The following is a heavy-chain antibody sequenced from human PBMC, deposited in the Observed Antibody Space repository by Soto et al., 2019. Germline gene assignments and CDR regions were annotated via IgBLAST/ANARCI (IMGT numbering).Heavy chain of an antibody. CDR2: IIPIFGTA. D-gene: IGHD2-15*01. CDR3: ARDQKRGVVADTGWDWFDP. V-gene: IGHV1-69*06. J-gene: IGHJ5*02. Sequence: QVQLVQSGAEVKKPGSSVKVSCKASGGTFSSYAISWVRQAPGQGLEWMGGIIPIFGTANYDQKFQGRVTINADKSTSPAYRELSSLRSEDTAVYYCARDQKRGVVADTGWDWFDPWGQGTLVTVSS. CDR1: GGTFSSYA.